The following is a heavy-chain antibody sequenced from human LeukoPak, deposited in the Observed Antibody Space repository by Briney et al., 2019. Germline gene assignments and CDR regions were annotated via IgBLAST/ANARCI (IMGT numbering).Heavy chain of an antibody. Sequence: SETLSLTCTVSGGSTSSYHWNWIRQPPGKGLEWNGYIYYSGSTNYNPSLKSRVTISVDTSKNQFSLKLSSVTAADTAVYYCAREHYYGSGIDYWGQGTLVTVSS. CDR2: IYYSGST. D-gene: IGHD3-10*01. CDR1: GGSTSSYH. J-gene: IGHJ4*02. V-gene: IGHV4-59*01. CDR3: AREHYYGSGIDY.